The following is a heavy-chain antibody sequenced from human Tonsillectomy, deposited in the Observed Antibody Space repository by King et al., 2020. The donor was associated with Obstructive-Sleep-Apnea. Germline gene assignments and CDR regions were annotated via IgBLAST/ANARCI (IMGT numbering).Heavy chain of an antibody. Sequence: VQLVESGGGLVQPGRSLRLSCAASGFTFDDYAMHWVRQAPGKGLEWVSGISWNSGSIGYADSVKGRFTISRDNAKNSLYLQMNSLRAEDTALYYCAKDSSSSGYHAFDIWGQGTMVTVSS. CDR3: AKDSSSSGYHAFDI. D-gene: IGHD3-22*01. CDR1: GFTFDDYA. V-gene: IGHV3-9*01. J-gene: IGHJ3*02. CDR2: ISWNSGSI.